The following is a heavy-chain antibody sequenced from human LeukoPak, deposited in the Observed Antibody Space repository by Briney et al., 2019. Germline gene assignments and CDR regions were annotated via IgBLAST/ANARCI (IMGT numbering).Heavy chain of an antibody. CDR1: GGSFSGYY. Sequence: SETLSLNCAVYGGSFSGYYWSWIRQPPGKGLEWIGEINHSGSTNYNPSLKSRVTISVDTSKNQFSLKLSSVTAADTAVYYCARHTQDIVVVPAAYYYYMDVWGKGTTVTVSS. CDR3: ARHTQDIVVVPAAYYYYMDV. CDR2: INHSGST. V-gene: IGHV4-34*01. J-gene: IGHJ6*03. D-gene: IGHD2-2*01.